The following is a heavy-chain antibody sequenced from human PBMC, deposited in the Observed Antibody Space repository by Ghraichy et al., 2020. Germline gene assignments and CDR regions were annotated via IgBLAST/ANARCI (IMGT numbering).Heavy chain of an antibody. D-gene: IGHD3-9*01. J-gene: IGHJ5*02. V-gene: IGHV4-59*01. CDR2: IYYSGST. Sequence: SETLSLTCTVSGGSISSYYWSWIRQPPGKGLEWIGYIYYSGSTNYNPSLKSRVTISVDTSKNQFSLKLSSVTAADTAVYYCASYPYYDILTGPNWFDPWGQGTLVTVSS. CDR1: GGSISSYY. CDR3: ASYPYYDILTGPNWFDP.